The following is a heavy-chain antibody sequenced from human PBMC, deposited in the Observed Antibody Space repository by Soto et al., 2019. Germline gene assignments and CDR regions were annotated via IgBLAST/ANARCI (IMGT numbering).Heavy chain of an antibody. CDR2: MYNTGST. CDR3: ARDLWGYCGADCYPLDV. Sequence: PSETLSLTCTVSGGSISIYYWSWIRQPPGKGLEWIGYMYNTGSTIYNPSNKSRVTISVDTSKNQFSLKLNSVTAADTAVYYCARDLWGYCGADCYPLDVWGQGTTVTVS. D-gene: IGHD2-21*02. V-gene: IGHV4-59*01. CDR1: GGSISIYY. J-gene: IGHJ6*02.